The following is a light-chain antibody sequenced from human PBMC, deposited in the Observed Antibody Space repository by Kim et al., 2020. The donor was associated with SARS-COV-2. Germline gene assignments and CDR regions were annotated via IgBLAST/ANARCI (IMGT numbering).Light chain of an antibody. CDR2: ASS. J-gene: IGKJ3*01. Sequence: ASVGDRVTIPCRASQDFNNYLVSCQQQPGKVPNRLIYASSTLQSGVPSRFSGGGSGTEFSLTISSLQPADFATYYCLQHNSYPFTFGPGTKVDIK. CDR3: LQHNSYPFT. V-gene: IGKV1-17*03. CDR1: QDFNNY.